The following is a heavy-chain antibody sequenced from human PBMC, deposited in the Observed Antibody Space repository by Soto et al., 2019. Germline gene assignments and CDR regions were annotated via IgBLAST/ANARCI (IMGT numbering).Heavy chain of an antibody. J-gene: IGHJ4*02. V-gene: IGHV3-21*01. CDR3: ARDLEASSPTALDY. CDR2: ISSSSSYI. Sequence: GGSLRLSCAASGFTFSSYSMNWVRQAPGKGLEWVSSISSSSSYIYYADSVKGRFTISRDNAKNSLYLQMNSLRAEDTAVYYCARDLEASSPTALDYWGQGTLVTVSS. CDR1: GFTFSSYS.